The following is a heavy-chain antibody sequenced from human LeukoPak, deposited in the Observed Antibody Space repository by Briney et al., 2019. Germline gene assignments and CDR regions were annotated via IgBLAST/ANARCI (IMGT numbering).Heavy chain of an antibody. CDR1: GYTFTSYG. CDR2: ITGYTGNT. V-gene: IGHV1-18*01. J-gene: IGHJ4*02. Sequence: ASVKVSCKASGYTFTSYGISCVRQAPGQGLEWMGWITGYTGNTNYAQKMQGRVTMTTDTSTSTAYMELRSLRSDDTAVYYCARWVGSGWYGDYWGQGTLVTVSS. D-gene: IGHD6-19*01. CDR3: ARWVGSGWYGDY.